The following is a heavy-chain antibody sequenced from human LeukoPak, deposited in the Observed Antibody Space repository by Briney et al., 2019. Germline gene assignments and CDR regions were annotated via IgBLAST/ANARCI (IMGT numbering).Heavy chain of an antibody. CDR2: IKQDGSQE. J-gene: IGHJ4*02. V-gene: IGHV3-7*01. CDR1: GLPFSSYW. Sequence: GGSLRLSCVASGLPFSSYWMSWVRQAPGKGLEWVAHIKQDGSQEYYVDSVKGRFTISRDSAKNSLYLQMNSLRAEDTAVYYCARGVPYDSWSGPHYSDYWGQGTLVTVSS. CDR3: ARGVPYDSWSGPHYSDY. D-gene: IGHD3-3*01.